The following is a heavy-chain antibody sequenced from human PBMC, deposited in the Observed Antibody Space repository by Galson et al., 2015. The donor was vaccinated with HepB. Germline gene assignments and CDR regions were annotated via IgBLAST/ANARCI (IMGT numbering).Heavy chain of an antibody. J-gene: IGHJ5*02. D-gene: IGHD4-11*01. Sequence: SLRLSCAASGFTFSSYGMHWVRQAPGKGLEWVAVISYDGSNKYYADSVKGRFTISRDNSKNTLYLQMNSLRAEDTAVYYCAKDFTTVTDNWFDPWGQGTLVTVSS. CDR3: AKDFTTVTDNWFDP. V-gene: IGHV3-30*18. CDR2: ISYDGSNK. CDR1: GFTFSSYG.